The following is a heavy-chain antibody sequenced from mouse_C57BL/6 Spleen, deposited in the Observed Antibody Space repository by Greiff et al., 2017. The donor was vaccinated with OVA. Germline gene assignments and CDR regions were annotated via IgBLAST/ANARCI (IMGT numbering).Heavy chain of an antibody. CDR1: GYSITSGYY. D-gene: IGHD4-1*01. V-gene: IGHV3-6*01. J-gene: IGHJ2*01. Sequence: VQLQQSGPGLVKPSQSLSLSCSVTGYSITSGYYWNWIRQFPGNQLEWMGYISYDGSNNYNPSLKNRISITRDTSKNQFFLKLNSVTTEDTATYDSASPNWDDVLYFDYWGQGTTLTVSS. CDR3: ASPNWDDVLYFDY. CDR2: ISYDGSN.